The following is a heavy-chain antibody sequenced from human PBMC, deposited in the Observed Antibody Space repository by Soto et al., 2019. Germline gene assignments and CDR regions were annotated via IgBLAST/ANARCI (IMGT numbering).Heavy chain of an antibody. V-gene: IGHV3-48*02. CDR1: GFTFSSYS. J-gene: IGHJ6*02. CDR3: ARDFSRWYEGVYYYGMDV. Sequence: EVQLVESGGGLVQPGGSLRLSCAASGFTFSSYSMNWVRQAPGKGLEWVSYISSSSSTIYYADSVKGRFTISRDNAKNSLYLQKNSLRDEDTAVYYCARDFSRWYEGVYYYGMDVWGQGTTVTVSS. CDR2: ISSSSSTI. D-gene: IGHD6-13*01.